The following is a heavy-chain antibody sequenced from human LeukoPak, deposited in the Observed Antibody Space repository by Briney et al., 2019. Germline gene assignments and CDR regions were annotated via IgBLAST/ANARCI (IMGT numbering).Heavy chain of an antibody. V-gene: IGHV1-2*02. CDR2: INPNSGGT. D-gene: IGHD6-13*01. Sequence: GASVKVSCKPSGYTFTSYDINWVRQATGQGLEWMGWINPNSGGTNYAQKFQGRVTMTRDTSISTAYMELSRLRSDDTAVYYCARVRRQQLGFDYWGQGNLVTVSS. CDR3: ARVRRQQLGFDY. J-gene: IGHJ4*02. CDR1: GYTFTSYD.